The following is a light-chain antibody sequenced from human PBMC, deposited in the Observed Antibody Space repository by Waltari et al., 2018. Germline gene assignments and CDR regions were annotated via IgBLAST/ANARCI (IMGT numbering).Light chain of an antibody. V-gene: IGLV4-69*01. Sequence: QQEKGARYLMKLNSDGGHSKGDGIPDRVSGYSSGAERYLTNSSLQAEDEADYYCQTGGTGTYWMFGGGTKLTVL. CDR3: QTGGTGTYWM. J-gene: IGLJ3*02. CDR2: LNSDGGH.